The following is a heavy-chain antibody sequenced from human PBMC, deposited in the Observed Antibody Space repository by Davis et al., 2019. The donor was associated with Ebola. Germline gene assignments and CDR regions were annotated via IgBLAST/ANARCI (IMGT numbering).Heavy chain of an antibody. V-gene: IGHV4-39*07. Sequence: PSETLSLTCTVSGGSTSSSSYYWGWIRQPPGKGLEWIGSIYYSGSTYYNPSLKSRVTISVDTSKNQFSLKLSSVTAADTAVYYCARDRLELRPPHYYYGMDVWGQGTTVTVSS. D-gene: IGHD1-7*01. J-gene: IGHJ6*02. CDR3: ARDRLELRPPHYYYGMDV. CDR1: GGSTSSSSYY. CDR2: IYYSGST.